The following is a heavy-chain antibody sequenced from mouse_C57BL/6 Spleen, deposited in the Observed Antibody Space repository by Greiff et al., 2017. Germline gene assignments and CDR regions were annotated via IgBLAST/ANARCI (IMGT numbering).Heavy chain of an antibody. Sequence: VQLQQPGAELVRPGTSVKLSCKASGYTFTSYWMHWVKQRPGQGLEWIGVIDPSDSYTNYNQKFKGKATLTVDTSSSTAYMQLSSLTSEDSAVYYCARVDYGRGSPYWYFDVWGTGTTVTVSS. D-gene: IGHD1-1*01. CDR2: IDPSDSYT. CDR3: ARVDYGRGSPYWYFDV. J-gene: IGHJ1*03. V-gene: IGHV1-59*01. CDR1: GYTFTSYW.